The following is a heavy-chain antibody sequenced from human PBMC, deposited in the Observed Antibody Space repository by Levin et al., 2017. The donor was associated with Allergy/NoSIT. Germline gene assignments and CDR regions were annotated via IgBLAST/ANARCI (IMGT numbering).Heavy chain of an antibody. CDR1: GYTFNSYY. V-gene: IGHV1-46*02. J-gene: IGHJ4*02. Sequence: GESLKISCKASGYTFNSYYMHWVRQAPGQGLEWMGVIDCNDASTTKAQKFQGRVTMTRDTSTSTVYMELSSLRSEDTAVYYCARVYSGTYYDYWGQGTLVTVSS. CDR2: IDCNDAST. CDR3: ARVYSGTYYDY. D-gene: IGHD1-26*01.